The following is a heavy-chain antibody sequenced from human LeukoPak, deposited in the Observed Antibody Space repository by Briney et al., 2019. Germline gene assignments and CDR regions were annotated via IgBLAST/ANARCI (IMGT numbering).Heavy chain of an antibody. Sequence: AASVKVSCKASGYTFTGYYMHWVRQAPGQGLEWMGWINPNSGGTNYAQKFQGRVTMTRDTSISTAYMELSRLRSDDTAVYYCARAIVVVVAATRSLFDPWGQGTLVTVSS. V-gene: IGHV1-2*02. D-gene: IGHD2-15*01. J-gene: IGHJ5*02. CDR1: GYTFTGYY. CDR2: INPNSGGT. CDR3: ARAIVVVVAATRSLFDP.